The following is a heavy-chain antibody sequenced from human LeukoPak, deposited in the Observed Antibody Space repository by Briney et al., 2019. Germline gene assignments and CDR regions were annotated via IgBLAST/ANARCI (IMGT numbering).Heavy chain of an antibody. CDR2: ISISSSTK. J-gene: IGHJ3*02. CDR3: GRGGSYYNEAFDI. Sequence: GGSLSLSCAASGFALCRYSMNCVRHAPGRGRGWVSYISISSSTKYYTHPVKGRSTISRDNAKKSLYLQMNSLRGEDTAVYYCGRGGSYYNEAFDIWGQGTMVIVSS. D-gene: IGHD1-26*01. V-gene: IGHV3-48*01. CDR1: GFALCRYS.